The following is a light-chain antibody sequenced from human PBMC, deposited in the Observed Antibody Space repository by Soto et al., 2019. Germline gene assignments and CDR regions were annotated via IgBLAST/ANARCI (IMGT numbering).Light chain of an antibody. CDR1: QSISRW. CDR2: GAS. V-gene: IGKV1-5*01. CDR3: QQCDTYPWT. Sequence: DIQMTQSPSTLSASVGELFTFTCRASQSISRWLAWSQQKPGKAPNLLIYGASSLESGVPSRFSGSGSGTEFTLTISSLQPDDFATYYCQQCDTYPWTFGQGTKVDIK. J-gene: IGKJ1*01.